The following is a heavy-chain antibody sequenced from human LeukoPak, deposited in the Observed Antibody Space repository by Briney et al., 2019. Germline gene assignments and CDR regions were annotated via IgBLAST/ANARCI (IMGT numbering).Heavy chain of an antibody. CDR3: ARLDNGGNSRTYYYYGMDV. V-gene: IGHV4-61*01. Sequence: SETLSLTCTVSGGSISSGSYYWSWIRQPPGKGLEWIGYIYYSGSTNYNPSLKSRVTISVDTSKNQFSLKLSSVTAADTAVYYCARLDNGGNSRTYYYYGMDVWGQGTTVTVSS. CDR1: GGSISSGSYY. J-gene: IGHJ6*02. D-gene: IGHD4-23*01. CDR2: IYYSGST.